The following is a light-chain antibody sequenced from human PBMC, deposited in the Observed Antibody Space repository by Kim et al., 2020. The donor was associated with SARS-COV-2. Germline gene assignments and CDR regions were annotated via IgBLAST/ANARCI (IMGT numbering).Light chain of an antibody. CDR2: WAS. Sequence: ATINCKSSHSVLYTPNKKINLAWYQHKPGQPPKVLMSWASTRESGVPDRFSGSGSGADFTLTISSLQAEDVAVYYCQQYYSVPLTFGQGTKVDIK. CDR3: QQYYSVPLT. V-gene: IGKV4-1*01. J-gene: IGKJ1*01. CDR1: HSVLYTPNKKIN.